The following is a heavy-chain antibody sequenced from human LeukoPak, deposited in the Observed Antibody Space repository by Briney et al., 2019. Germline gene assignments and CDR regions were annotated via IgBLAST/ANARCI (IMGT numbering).Heavy chain of an antibody. CDR3: ARTYSSAWYEGIDY. Sequence: ASVKVSCKASGYTFIGHHIHWVRHAPGQGFECMGWINPNSAGTNYAQKFQGRVTMTRDTSISTAYMELSRLRSDDTAVYYCARTYSSAWYEGIDYWGQGTLVTVSS. V-gene: IGHV1-2*02. J-gene: IGHJ4*02. CDR1: GYTFIGHH. CDR2: INPNSAGT. D-gene: IGHD6-19*01.